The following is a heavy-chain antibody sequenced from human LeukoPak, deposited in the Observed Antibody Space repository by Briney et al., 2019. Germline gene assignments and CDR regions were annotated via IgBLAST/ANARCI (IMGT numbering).Heavy chain of an antibody. D-gene: IGHD3-10*01. Sequence: SETLSLTCSVSGGSISSYYWSWIRQPPGKGLEWIGYIYYSGSTNYNPSLKSRVTISVDTSKNQFSLKLSSVTAADTAVYYCARLIGSYYYGSGSYYGPGMDVWGQGTTVTVSS. CDR2: IYYSGST. V-gene: IGHV4-59*01. J-gene: IGHJ6*02. CDR1: GGSISSYY. CDR3: ARLIGSYYYGSGSYYGPGMDV.